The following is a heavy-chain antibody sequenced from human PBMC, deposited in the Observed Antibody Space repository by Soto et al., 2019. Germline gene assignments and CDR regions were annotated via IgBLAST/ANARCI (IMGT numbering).Heavy chain of an antibody. J-gene: IGHJ6*02. Sequence: PSETLSLTCTFSGGSIRGYYWSWVRQPAGMGLEWVGRMHTSGSTNYNPSLKSRVTISVDMSKNQISLKLTSVTAANTAVYYCARYSNNWFQTEGMDVWGQGTTVTVSS. D-gene: IGHD6-13*01. V-gene: IGHV4-4*07. CDR1: GGSIRGYY. CDR3: ARYSNNWFQTEGMDV. CDR2: MHTSGST.